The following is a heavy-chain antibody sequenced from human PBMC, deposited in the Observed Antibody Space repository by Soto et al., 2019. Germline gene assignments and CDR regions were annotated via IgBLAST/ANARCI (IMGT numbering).Heavy chain of an antibody. D-gene: IGHD3-22*01. V-gene: IGHV3-48*01. Sequence: GGSLRLSCAASGFTFRTYGMNXVRQAPGKGLEWVSYIGIGSSTKYYADSVKGRFTISRDNAKNSLYLQMNSLRAEDTAVYYCARDQLYYNDISGRPLNAFDVWGQGTMVTVSS. CDR3: ARDQLYYNDISGRPLNAFDV. CDR2: IGIGSSTK. CDR1: GFTFRTYG. J-gene: IGHJ3*01.